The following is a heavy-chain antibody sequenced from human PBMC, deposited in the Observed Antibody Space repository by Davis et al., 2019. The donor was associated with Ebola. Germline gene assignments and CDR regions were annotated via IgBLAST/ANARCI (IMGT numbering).Heavy chain of an antibody. J-gene: IGHJ5*02. CDR1: GYTFTSYD. V-gene: IGHV1-8*01. Sequence: ASVKVSCKASGYTFTSYDINWVRQATGQGLEWVGWMNPKSGNTGYAEKFQGRVTMTRNTSISTAYMELSSLRSEDTALYYCTRRGRFDPWGQGTLVTVSS. CDR2: MNPKSGNT. CDR3: TRRGRFDP.